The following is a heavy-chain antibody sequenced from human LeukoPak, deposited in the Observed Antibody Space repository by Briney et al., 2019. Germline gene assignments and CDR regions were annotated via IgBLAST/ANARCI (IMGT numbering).Heavy chain of an antibody. CDR3: ARENIVVVEKVSYYFDY. CDR1: GASITSSNYY. J-gene: IGHJ4*02. D-gene: IGHD2-15*01. Sequence: SETLSLTCTVSGASITSSNYYWLWLRQPPGKGLEWIGSIYYTGITYYNLSLKSRVTISVDTSKYQCSLRLSSVTAADTAVYYCARENIVVVEKVSYYFDYWGQGTLVTVSS. CDR2: IYYTGIT. V-gene: IGHV4-39*07.